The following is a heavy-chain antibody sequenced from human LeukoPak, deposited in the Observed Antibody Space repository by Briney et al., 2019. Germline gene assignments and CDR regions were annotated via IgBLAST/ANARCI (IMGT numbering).Heavy chain of an antibody. CDR2: ISGSGGST. V-gene: IGHV3-23*01. Sequence: QPGGSLRLSCAASGFTFSSYAMSWVRQAPGKGLEWVSAISGSGGSTYYADSVKGRFTISRDNSKNTLFLPMNSLRAEDTAVYYCARESPHSSSNFDYWGQGTLVTVSS. CDR1: GFTFSSYA. J-gene: IGHJ4*02. CDR3: ARESPHSSSNFDY. D-gene: IGHD6-13*01.